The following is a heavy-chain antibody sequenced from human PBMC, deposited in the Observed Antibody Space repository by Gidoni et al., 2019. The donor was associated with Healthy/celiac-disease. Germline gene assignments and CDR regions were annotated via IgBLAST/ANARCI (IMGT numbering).Heavy chain of an antibody. V-gene: IGHV2-5*02. CDR3: AHKVWGFDCSGGSCYGGVWFDP. CDR2: IYWDDDK. Sequence: QITLKESGPTLVKPTQTLTLTCTVSGFSLSTSRVGVGWIRQPPGKALAWLALIYWDDDKRYSPSLQSRLTITKDTYKKQVVLTMTNMDPVDTATYYCAHKVWGFDCSGGSCYGGVWFDPWGQGTLVTVSS. J-gene: IGHJ5*02. CDR1: GFSLSTSRVG. D-gene: IGHD2-15*01.